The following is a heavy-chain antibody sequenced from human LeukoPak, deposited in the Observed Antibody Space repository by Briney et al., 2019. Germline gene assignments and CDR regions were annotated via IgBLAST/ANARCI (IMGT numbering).Heavy chain of an antibody. CDR1: GFTFDDYG. CDR2: ISGSGGST. V-gene: IGHV3-23*01. D-gene: IGHD2-15*01. CDR3: AKDEGYCSGGSCYDYFDY. Sequence: GGSLRLSCAASGFTFDDYGMSWVRHAPGKGLEWVSAISGSGGSTYYADSVKGRFTISRDNSKNTLYLQMNSLRAEDTAVYYCAKDEGYCSGGSCYDYFDYWGQGTLVTVSS. J-gene: IGHJ4*02.